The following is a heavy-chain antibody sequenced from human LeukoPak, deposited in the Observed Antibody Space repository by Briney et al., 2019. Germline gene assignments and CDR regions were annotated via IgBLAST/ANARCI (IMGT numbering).Heavy chain of an antibody. V-gene: IGHV1-18*01. CDR3: ARARGIQLWFDY. J-gene: IGHJ4*02. Sequence: ASVKVSCKASGYTXTSYGISGVRQAPGQGLEWMGWISAYNGNTNYAQKLQGRVTMTTDTSTSTAYMELRSLRSDDTAVYYCARARGIQLWFDYWGQGTLVTVSS. CDR1: GYTXTSYG. CDR2: ISAYNGNT. D-gene: IGHD5-18*01.